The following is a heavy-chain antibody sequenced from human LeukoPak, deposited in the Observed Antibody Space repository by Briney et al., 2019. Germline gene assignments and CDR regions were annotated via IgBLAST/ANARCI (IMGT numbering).Heavy chain of an antibody. CDR2: IYYSGST. V-gene: IGHV4-59*01. CDR3: ARQTFGVLYFES. CDR1: GGSISSYY. D-gene: IGHD3-10*01. Sequence: SETLSLTCTVSGGSISSYYWSWIRQPPGKGLEWIGYIYYSGSTNYNPSLKSRVTMSVDTSKNQFSLKLSSVTAADTAVYYCARQTFGVLYFESWGQGTLVIVSS. J-gene: IGHJ4*02.